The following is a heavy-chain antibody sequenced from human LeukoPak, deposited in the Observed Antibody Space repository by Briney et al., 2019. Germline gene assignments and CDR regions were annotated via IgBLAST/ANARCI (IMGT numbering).Heavy chain of an antibody. J-gene: IGHJ5*02. Sequence: SETLSLTCTVSGGSVSSGSYYWSWIRQPPGKGLEWIGYIYYSGSTNYNPSLKSRVTISVDTSKNQFSLKLSSVTAADTAVYYCAREGITGYSYGRFDPWGQGTLVTVTS. D-gene: IGHD5-18*01. CDR2: IYYSGST. CDR3: AREGITGYSYGRFDP. CDR1: GGSVSSGSYY. V-gene: IGHV4-61*01.